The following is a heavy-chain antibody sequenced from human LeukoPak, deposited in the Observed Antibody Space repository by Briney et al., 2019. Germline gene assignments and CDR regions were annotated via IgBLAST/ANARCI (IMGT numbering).Heavy chain of an antibody. CDR3: AKYYYDSSGDY. V-gene: IGHV3-33*02. CDR1: GFTFSNYG. J-gene: IGHJ4*02. Sequence: GGSLRLSCAVSGFTFSNYGMHWVRQAPGKGREWVAVIWYDGSQKYYADSVKGRFTIYRDDSTNTLFLQMNSLRVEDTAVYYCAKYYYDSSGDYWGQGTLVTVSS. CDR2: IWYDGSQK. D-gene: IGHD3-22*01.